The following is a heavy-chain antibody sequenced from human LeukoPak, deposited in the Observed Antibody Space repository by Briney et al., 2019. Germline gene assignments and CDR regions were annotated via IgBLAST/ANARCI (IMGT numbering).Heavy chain of an antibody. CDR1: GFTFSTYS. CDR2: ISSSSSYI. V-gene: IGHV3-21*01. Sequence: GGSLRLSCAASGFTFSTYSMNWVRQAPGKGLEWVSSISSSSSYIYYADSVKGRLTISRDHAKNSLYLQMNSLRAEDTAVYYCARTYSSAWYFDYWGQGTLVTVSS. D-gene: IGHD6-19*01. J-gene: IGHJ4*02. CDR3: ARTYSSAWYFDY.